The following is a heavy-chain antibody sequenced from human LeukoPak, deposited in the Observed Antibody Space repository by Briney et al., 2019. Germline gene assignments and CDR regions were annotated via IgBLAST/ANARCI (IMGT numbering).Heavy chain of an antibody. V-gene: IGHV1-2*02. CDR3: ARGDYYDSSGYYNSYYNGMDV. D-gene: IGHD3-22*01. J-gene: IGHJ6*02. CDR2: INPNSGGT. CDR1: GYTFTGYY. Sequence: GASVTVSCKTSGYTFTGYYMHWVRQAPGQGLEWMGWINPNSGGTNYAQKFQGRVTMTRDTSISTAYMELSRLRSDDTAVYYCARGDYYDSSGYYNSYYNGMDVWGQGTTVTVSS.